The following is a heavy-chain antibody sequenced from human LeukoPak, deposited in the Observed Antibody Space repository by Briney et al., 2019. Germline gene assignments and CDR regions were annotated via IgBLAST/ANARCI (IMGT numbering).Heavy chain of an antibody. Sequence: GGSLRLSCAASGFTFRDYDMTWIRQAPGKGLEWVSYISSSDTTMYNADSVKSRFTISRDNAKNSLYLQMNSLRAEDTAVYYCARAPTYGPGSSFDYWGQGTLVTVSS. CDR2: ISSSDTTM. CDR3: ARAPTYGPGSSFDY. CDR1: GFTFRDYD. J-gene: IGHJ4*02. D-gene: IGHD3-10*01. V-gene: IGHV3-11*01.